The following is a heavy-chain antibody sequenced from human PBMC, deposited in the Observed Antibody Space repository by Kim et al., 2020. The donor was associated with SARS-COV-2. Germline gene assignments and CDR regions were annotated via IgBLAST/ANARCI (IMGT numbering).Heavy chain of an antibody. J-gene: IGHJ5*02. CDR2: ISYDGSNK. CDR1: GFTFSSYG. V-gene: IGHV3-30*03. Sequence: GGSLRLSCAASGFTFSSYGMHWVRQAPGKGLEWVAVISYDGSNKYYADSVKGRFTISRDNSKNTLYLQMNSLRAEDTAVYYCASQVDFWSGYYASNWFDPWGQGTLVTVSS. CDR3: ASQVDFWSGYYASNWFDP. D-gene: IGHD3-3*01.